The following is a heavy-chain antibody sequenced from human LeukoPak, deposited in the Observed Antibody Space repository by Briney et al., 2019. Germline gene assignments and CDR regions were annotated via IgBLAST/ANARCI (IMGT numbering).Heavy chain of an antibody. CDR3: ARGKYSSSWYPVLYYYYGMDV. J-gene: IGHJ6*02. CDR2: IYYSGST. D-gene: IGHD6-13*01. Sequence: SETLSLTCTVSGGSISSYYWSWIRQPPGKGLEWIGYIYYSGSTNYNPSLESRVTISVDTSKNQFSLKLSSVTAADTAVYYCARGKYSSSWYPVLYYYYGMDVWGQGTAVTVSS. CDR1: GGSISSYY. V-gene: IGHV4-59*01.